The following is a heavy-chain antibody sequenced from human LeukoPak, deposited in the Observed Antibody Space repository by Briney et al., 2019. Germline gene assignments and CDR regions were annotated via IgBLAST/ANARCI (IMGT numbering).Heavy chain of an antibody. CDR1: GGSINSYY. D-gene: IGHD1-7*01. V-gene: IGHV4-59*01. Sequence: SETLSLTCTVSGGSINSYYWSWIRQPPGKGLEWIGYIYYSGSTNYNPSLKSRVTISVDTSKNQFSLKLSSVTAADTAVYYCARTLGNYYYFDYWGQGTLVTVSS. CDR3: ARTLGNYYYFDY. CDR2: IYYSGST. J-gene: IGHJ4*02.